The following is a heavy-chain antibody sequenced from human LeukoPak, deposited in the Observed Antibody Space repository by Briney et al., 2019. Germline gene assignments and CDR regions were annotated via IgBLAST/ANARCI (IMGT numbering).Heavy chain of an antibody. CDR1: LGSISSGDFR. D-gene: IGHD2-21*01. Sequence: KPSETLCLTSTLSLGSISSGDFRSSCIRQPPRNGLELVGYIYNGGTTYYTPSRNSRVTISVDASNNQFSLKLRSVTAADTAVYYCATYCAGAGGRGTWGQGTLVTVSS. J-gene: IGHJ4*02. V-gene: IGHV4-30-4*08. CDR2: IYNGGTT. CDR3: ATYCAGAGGRGT.